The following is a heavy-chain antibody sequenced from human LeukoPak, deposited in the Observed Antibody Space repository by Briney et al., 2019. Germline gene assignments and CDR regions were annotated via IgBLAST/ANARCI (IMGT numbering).Heavy chain of an antibody. Sequence: TGGSLRLSCAPSGFTFSSYGMHWVRQAPGKGLEWVSGISWNSGSIGYADSVKGRFTISRDNAKNSLYLQMNSLRAEDTALYYCAKEFSFPQLGIVWGQGTLVTVSS. CDR3: AKEFSFPQLGIV. CDR1: GFTFSSYG. D-gene: IGHD7-27*01. CDR2: ISWNSGSI. V-gene: IGHV3-9*01. J-gene: IGHJ4*02.